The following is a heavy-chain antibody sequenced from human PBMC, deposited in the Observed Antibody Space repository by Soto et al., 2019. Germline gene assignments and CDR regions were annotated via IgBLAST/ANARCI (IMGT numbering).Heavy chain of an antibody. CDR3: AKDHLTTTVTTVGY. CDR1: GFTFSNYG. V-gene: IGHV3-30*18. CDR2: ISYHGSDK. J-gene: IGHJ4*02. D-gene: IGHD4-17*01. Sequence: QVQLVESGGGVVQPGRSLRLSCAASGFTFSNYGMHWVRQAPGKGLEWVAVISYHGSDKYYADSVKGRFTISRDNSKNTRYLQLDSLRAQDTAVYYCAKDHLTTTVTTVGYWGQGPLVTVSS.